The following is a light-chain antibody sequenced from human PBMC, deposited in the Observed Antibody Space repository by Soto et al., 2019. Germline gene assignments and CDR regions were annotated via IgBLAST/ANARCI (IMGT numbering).Light chain of an antibody. CDR1: HTIMTY. V-gene: IGKV1-5*03. J-gene: IGKJ1*01. CDR2: EAS. Sequence: IQMTQSPSSLSASVGDEVTITWRASHTIMTYLNWYQLKPGKAPRLLIYEASRLESGVPSRISGSGSGTEFTLTISSLQPDDFATYYCQQYTSYPWTFGQGTKVDIK. CDR3: QQYTSYPWT.